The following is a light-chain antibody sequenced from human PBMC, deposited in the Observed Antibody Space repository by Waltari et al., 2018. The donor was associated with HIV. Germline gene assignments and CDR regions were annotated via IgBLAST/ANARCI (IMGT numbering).Light chain of an antibody. CDR1: SGSIASNY. CDR3: QSYDSSSQV. J-gene: IGLJ3*02. Sequence: NFMLTQPHSVSESPVKTVTISCTRSSGSIASNYVQWYQQRPGSSPTTVIYADNQRPSGVPGRFSGSIDSSSNSASLTISGLKTEDEADYYCQSYDSSSQVFGGGTKLTVL. V-gene: IGLV6-57*01. CDR2: ADN.